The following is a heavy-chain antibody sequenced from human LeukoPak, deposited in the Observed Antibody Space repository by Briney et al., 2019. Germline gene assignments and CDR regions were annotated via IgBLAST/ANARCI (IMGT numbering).Heavy chain of an antibody. CDR2: ISYDGSNK. V-gene: IGHV3-30-3*01. J-gene: IGHJ6*02. Sequence: GGSLRLSCAASGFTFSSFAIHWVRQAPGKGLEWVSLISYDGSNKYYADPVKGRFTISRDNSNNTLYLQMNSLRAEDTAVYYCAREYSDYGYYYNMEVWGQGATVTVSS. CDR3: AREYSDYGYYYNMEV. D-gene: IGHD5-12*01. CDR1: GFTFSSFA.